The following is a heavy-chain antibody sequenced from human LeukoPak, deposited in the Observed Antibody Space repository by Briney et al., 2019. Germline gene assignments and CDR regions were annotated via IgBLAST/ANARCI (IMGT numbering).Heavy chain of an antibody. CDR3: ARLANYDYVWGSYRYSHLDV. D-gene: IGHD3-16*02. V-gene: IGHV3-33*01. Sequence: GGSLRLPCAASGFTFSSYGMHWVRQAPGKGLEWVAVIWYDGSNKYYADSVKGRFTISRDNSKNTLYLQMNSLRAEDTAVYYCARLANYDYVWGSYRYSHLDVWGKGTTVTVSS. CDR2: IWYDGSNK. J-gene: IGHJ6*04. CDR1: GFTFSSYG.